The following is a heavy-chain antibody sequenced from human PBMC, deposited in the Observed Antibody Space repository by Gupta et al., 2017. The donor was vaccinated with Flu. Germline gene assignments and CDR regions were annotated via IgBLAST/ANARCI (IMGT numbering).Heavy chain of an antibody. Sequence: QVQLVQSGAEVQKPGASVKVSCKPSGYTFTGYWIPGVRQAPGQGLEWMGRINPNSGGTTYAQKFQGRVTMTRDTSISTAYMELTRVTSDDTAVYYCAGIAVTGTAGSFDIWGRGTMVTVSS. V-gene: IGHV1-2*06. CDR1: GYTFTGYW. J-gene: IGHJ3*02. D-gene: IGHD6-19*01. CDR2: INPNSGGT. CDR3: AGIAVTGTAGSFDI.